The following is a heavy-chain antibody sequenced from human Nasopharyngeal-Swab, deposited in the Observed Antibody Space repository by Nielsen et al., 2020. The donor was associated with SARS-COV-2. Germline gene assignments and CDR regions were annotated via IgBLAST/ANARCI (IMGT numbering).Heavy chain of an antibody. D-gene: IGHD3-10*01. Sequence: GESLKISCAASGFTFSSYGMHWVRQAPGKGLEWVAVIWYDGSNKYYADSVKGRFTISRDNSKNTLYLQMNSLRAEDTAVYYCARDESGGFDYWGQGTLVTVSS. CDR3: ARDESGGFDY. J-gene: IGHJ4*02. CDR2: IWYDGSNK. CDR1: GFTFSSYG. V-gene: IGHV3-33*01.